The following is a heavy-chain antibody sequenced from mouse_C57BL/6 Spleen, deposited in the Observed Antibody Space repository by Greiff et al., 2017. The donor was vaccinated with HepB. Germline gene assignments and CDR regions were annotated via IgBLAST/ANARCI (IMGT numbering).Heavy chain of an antibody. CDR2: IDPEDGDT. V-gene: IGHV14-1*01. J-gene: IGHJ3*01. CDR1: GFNIKDYY. Sequence: VQLQESGAELVRPGASVKLSCTASGFNIKDYYMHWVKQRPEQGLEWIGRIDPEDGDTEYAPKFQGKATMTADTSSNTAYLQLSSLTSEDTAVYYCTKAHDSNPAWFAYWGQGTLVTVSA. CDR3: TKAHDSNPAWFAY. D-gene: IGHD2-5*01.